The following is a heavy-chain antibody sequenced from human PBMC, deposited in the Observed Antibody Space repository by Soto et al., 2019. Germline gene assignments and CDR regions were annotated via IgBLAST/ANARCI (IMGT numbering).Heavy chain of an antibody. CDR2: IYYSGST. CDR3: ARDSENGEPYFDY. V-gene: IGHV4-59*01. CDR1: GGSISSYY. Sequence: SETLSLTCTVSGGSISSYYWSWIRQPPGKGLEWIGYIYYSGSTNYNPSLKSRVTISVDTSKNQFSLKLSSVTAADTAVYYCARDSENGEPYFDYWGQGTLVTVSS. D-gene: IGHD1-1*01. J-gene: IGHJ4*02.